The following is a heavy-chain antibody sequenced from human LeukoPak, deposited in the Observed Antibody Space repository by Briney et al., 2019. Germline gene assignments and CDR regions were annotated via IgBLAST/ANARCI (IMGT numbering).Heavy chain of an antibody. CDR2: ISSSSSYI. J-gene: IGHJ5*02. CDR1: GFTFSSYS. CDR3: ARDPRIAVAGNPWFDT. D-gene: IGHD6-19*01. V-gene: IGHV3-21*01. Sequence: PGGSLRLSCAASGFTFSSYSMNWVRQAPGKGLEWVSSISSSSSYIYYADSVKGRFTISRDNAKNSLYLQMDSLRAEDTAVYYCARDPRIAVAGNPWFDTWGQGTLVTVSS.